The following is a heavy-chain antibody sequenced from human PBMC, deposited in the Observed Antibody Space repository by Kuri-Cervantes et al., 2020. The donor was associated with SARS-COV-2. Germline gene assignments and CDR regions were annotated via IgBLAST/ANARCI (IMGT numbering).Heavy chain of an antibody. CDR2: IYYSGST. Sequence: SGPTLVKPTETLTLTCTVSGFSLSNARMGVSWIRQPPGKGLEWIGYIYYSGSTNYNPSLKSRVTISVDTSKNQFSPKLSSVTAADTAVYYCAREGITGTTFHYGMDVWGQGTTVTVSS. D-gene: IGHD1-7*01. CDR3: AREGITGTTFHYGMDV. CDR1: GFSLSNARMG. V-gene: IGHV4-61*01. J-gene: IGHJ6*02.